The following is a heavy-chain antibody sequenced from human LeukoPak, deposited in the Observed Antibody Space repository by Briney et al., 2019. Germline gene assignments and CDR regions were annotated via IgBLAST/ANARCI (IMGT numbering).Heavy chain of an antibody. V-gene: IGHV3-30*18. CDR2: ISYDGSNK. CDR1: GFTFSSYA. J-gene: IGHJ4*02. D-gene: IGHD2-15*01. Sequence: GGSLRLSCAASGFTFSSYAMHWVRQAPGRGLEWVAVISYDGSNKYYADSVKGRFTISRDNSKNTLYLQMNSLRAEDTAVYYCAKGDGDLIVVVAATCDYWGQGTLVTVSS. CDR3: AKGDGDLIVVVAATCDY.